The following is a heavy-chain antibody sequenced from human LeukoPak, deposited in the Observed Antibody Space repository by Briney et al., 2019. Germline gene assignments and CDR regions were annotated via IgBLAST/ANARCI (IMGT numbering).Heavy chain of an antibody. J-gene: IGHJ5*02. V-gene: IGHV4-34*01. D-gene: IGHD3-22*01. CDR1: GGSFSGYY. CDR3: ARSYYDRSGYYYEGNWFDP. CDR2: INHSGST. Sequence: SETLSLTCAVYGGSFSGYYWSWIRQPPGKGLEWIGEINHSGSTNYNPSLKSRVTISVDTSKNQFSLKLSSVTAADTAVYYCARSYYDRSGYYYEGNWFDPWGQGTLVTVSS.